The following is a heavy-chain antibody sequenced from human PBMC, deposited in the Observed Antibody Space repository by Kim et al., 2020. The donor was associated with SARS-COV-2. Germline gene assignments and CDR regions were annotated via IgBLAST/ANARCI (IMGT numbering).Heavy chain of an antibody. CDR2: YWT. V-gene: IGHV3-72*01. J-gene: IGHJ6*02. CDR3: ARDSYTSMDV. Sequence: YWTQYAASVKGRFTMSRDDSRNSLYLQMSSLKTEDTAVYYCARDSYTSMDVWGQGTTVTVSS.